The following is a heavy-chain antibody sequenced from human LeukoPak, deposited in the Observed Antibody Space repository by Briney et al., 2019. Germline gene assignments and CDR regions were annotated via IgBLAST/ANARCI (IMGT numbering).Heavy chain of an antibody. Sequence: PGRSLRLSCAASGFTFDDYSMHWVRQAPGKGLEGVSGISWNSGSIGYADSVKGRFTITRDNAKNSLYLQMNSLRAEDTALYYCAKDNTFDPWGQGTLVTVSS. CDR2: ISWNSGSI. V-gene: IGHV3-9*01. J-gene: IGHJ5*02. CDR3: AKDNTFDP. CDR1: GFTFDDYS.